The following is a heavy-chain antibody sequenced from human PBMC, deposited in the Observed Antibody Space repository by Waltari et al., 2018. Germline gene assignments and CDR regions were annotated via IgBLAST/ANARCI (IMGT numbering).Heavy chain of an antibody. Sequence: QVQLQESGPGLVKPSETLSLTCAVSGYSISSGYYRGWIRQPPGKGLEWIGSIYHSGSTYYNPSLKSRVTISVDTSKNQFSLKLSSVTAADTAVYYCARGVLGATTATLFDYWGQGTLVTVSS. CDR3: ARGVLGATTATLFDY. V-gene: IGHV4-38-2*01. CDR2: IYHSGST. CDR1: GYSISSGYY. J-gene: IGHJ4*02. D-gene: IGHD1-26*01.